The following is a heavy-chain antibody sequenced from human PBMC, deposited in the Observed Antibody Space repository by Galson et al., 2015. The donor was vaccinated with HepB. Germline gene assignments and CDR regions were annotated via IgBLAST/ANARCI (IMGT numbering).Heavy chain of an antibody. V-gene: IGHV3-30*03. Sequence: RLSCAASGFTFSSYGMHWVRQAPGKGLEWVAVISYDGSNKYYADSVKGRFTISRDNSKNSLYLQMNSLRAEDTAVYFCARGLIVLTDYYGSGSYFDYWGQGTLVTVSS. J-gene: IGHJ4*02. CDR2: ISYDGSNK. CDR1: GFTFSSYG. D-gene: IGHD3-10*01. CDR3: ARGLIVLTDYYGSGSYFDY.